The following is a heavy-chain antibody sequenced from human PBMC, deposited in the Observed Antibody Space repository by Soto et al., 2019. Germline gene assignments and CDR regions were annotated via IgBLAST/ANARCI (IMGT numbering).Heavy chain of an antibody. V-gene: IGHV4-59*01. J-gene: IGHJ4*01. D-gene: IGHD2-15*01. CDR3: GRAHDPTLPFDS. Sequence: SETLSLTCTVSGGSIRNVYWSWIRQAPGRGLEWIGFIFHSGNAKYNPSLKSRVTISVDTSKNQFSLSLDSVTAADTAVYFCGRAHDPTLPFDSWGQGTLVTVSS. CDR1: GGSIRNVY. CDR2: IFHSGNA.